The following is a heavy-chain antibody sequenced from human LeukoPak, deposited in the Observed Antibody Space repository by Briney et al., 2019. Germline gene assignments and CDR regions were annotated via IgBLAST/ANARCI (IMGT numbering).Heavy chain of an antibody. CDR2: ISYDGSNK. CDR3: ARGADLYYYGSGSFGHMDV. J-gene: IGHJ6*03. Sequence: PGGSLRLSCAASGFTFSSYAMHWVRQAPGKGLEWVAVISYDGSNKYFADSVKGRFTISRDNSKNTLYLQMNSLRAEDTAVYYCARGADLYYYGSGSFGHMDVWGKGTTVTVSS. CDR1: GFTFSSYA. V-gene: IGHV3-30-3*01. D-gene: IGHD3-10*01.